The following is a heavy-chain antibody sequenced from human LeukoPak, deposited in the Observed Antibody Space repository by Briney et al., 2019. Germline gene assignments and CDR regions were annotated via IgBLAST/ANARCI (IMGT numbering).Heavy chain of an antibody. CDR1: GFTFSSYG. J-gene: IGHJ4*02. CDR3: AREAYYEWGYCFDY. D-gene: IGHD3-22*01. CDR2: IWYDGSNK. Sequence: GGSLRLSCAASGFTFSSYGMHWVRQAPGKGLEWVAVIWYDGSNKYYADSVKGRFTISRDNSKNTLYLQMNNLRAEDTAVYYCAREAYYEWGYCFDYWGQGTLVTVSS. V-gene: IGHV3-33*01.